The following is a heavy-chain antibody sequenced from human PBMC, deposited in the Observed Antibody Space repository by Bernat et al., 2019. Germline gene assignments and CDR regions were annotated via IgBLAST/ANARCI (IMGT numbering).Heavy chain of an antibody. CDR1: GFTFDDYA. Sequence: EVQLVESGGDLVQPGRSLRLSCAASGFTFDDYAMHWVRQAPGKGLEWVSGISWNSGSIDYADSVKGRFTISRDNAKNSLYLQMNSLRAEDTAVYYCARDPTRPAYYYYGMDVWGQGTTVTVSS. D-gene: IGHD6-6*01. CDR2: ISWNSGSI. V-gene: IGHV3-9*01. CDR3: ARDPTRPAYYYYGMDV. J-gene: IGHJ6*02.